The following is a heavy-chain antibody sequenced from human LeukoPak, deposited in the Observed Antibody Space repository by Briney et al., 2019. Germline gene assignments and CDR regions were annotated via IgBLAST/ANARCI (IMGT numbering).Heavy chain of an antibody. Sequence: ASVKVSCKASGYTFTSYYMHWVRQAPGQGLDWMGIINPSGGSTSYAQKFQGRVTMTRDTSTSTVYMELSSLRSEDTAVYYCARDPSTVVNRYYYYMDVWGKGTTVTVSS. V-gene: IGHV1-46*03. CDR2: INPSGGST. CDR3: ARDPSTVVNRYYYYMDV. D-gene: IGHD4-23*01. CDR1: GYTFTSYY. J-gene: IGHJ6*03.